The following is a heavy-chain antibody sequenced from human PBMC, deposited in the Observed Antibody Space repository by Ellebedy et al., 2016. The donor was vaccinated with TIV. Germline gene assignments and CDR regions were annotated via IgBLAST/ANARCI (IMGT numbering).Heavy chain of an antibody. CDR3: ARDRSRTMIALDY. D-gene: IGHD3-22*01. CDR1: GGSISSSSYY. CDR2: IYYSRST. V-gene: IGHV4-39*02. Sequence: SETLSLTCTVSGGSISSSSYYWGWIRQPPGKGLEWIGSIYYSRSTYYNPSHKSRVTISVDTSKNQFSLKLSYVTAADTAVYYCARDRSRTMIALDYWGQGTLVTVSS. J-gene: IGHJ4*02.